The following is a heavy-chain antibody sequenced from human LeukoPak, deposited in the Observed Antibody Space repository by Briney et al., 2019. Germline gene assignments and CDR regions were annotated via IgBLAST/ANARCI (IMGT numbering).Heavy chain of an antibody. CDR2: IYTSGST. CDR1: GGSIRSYY. J-gene: IGHJ6*02. D-gene: IGHD6-19*01. V-gene: IGHV4-4*07. CDR3: ARDRRIAVAGTFYYYGMDV. Sequence: SETLSLTCTVSGGSIRSYYCSWIRQPAGKGLEWIGRIYTSGSTNYNPSLKSRVTMPLYTSKNQFSLKLSSVTAADTAVYSCARDRRIAVAGTFYYYGMDVWGQGTTFTVSS.